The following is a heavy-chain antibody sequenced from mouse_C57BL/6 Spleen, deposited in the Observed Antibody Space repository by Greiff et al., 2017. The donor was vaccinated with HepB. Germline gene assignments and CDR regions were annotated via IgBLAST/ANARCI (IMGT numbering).Heavy chain of an antibody. Sequence: VQLQQSGAELVRPGASVKLSCKASGYTFTDYYINWVKQRPGQGLEWIARIYPGSGNTYYNEKFKGKATLTAEKSSSTAYMQLSSLTSEDSAVYFCARERIYDGYYGGFDYWGQGTTLTVSS. V-gene: IGHV1-76*01. CDR3: ARERIYDGYYGGFDY. J-gene: IGHJ2*01. CDR2: IYPGSGNT. D-gene: IGHD2-3*01. CDR1: GYTFTDYY.